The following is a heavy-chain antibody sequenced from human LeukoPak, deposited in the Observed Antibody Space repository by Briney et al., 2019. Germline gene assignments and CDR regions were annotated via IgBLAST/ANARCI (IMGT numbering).Heavy chain of an antibody. Sequence: GGSLRLSCAASGFTFSNAWMSWVRQAPGKGLEWVGRIKSKTDGGTTDYAAPVKGRFTISRDDSKNTLYLQMNSLKTEDTAVYYCTTYYYDSSGYYYVSGSYWGQGTLVTVPS. J-gene: IGHJ4*02. CDR1: GFTFSNAW. CDR2: IKSKTDGGTT. CDR3: TTYYYDSSGYYYVSGSY. D-gene: IGHD3-22*01. V-gene: IGHV3-15*01.